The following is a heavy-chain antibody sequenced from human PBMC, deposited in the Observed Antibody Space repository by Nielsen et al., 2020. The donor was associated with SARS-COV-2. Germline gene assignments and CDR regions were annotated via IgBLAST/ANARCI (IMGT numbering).Heavy chain of an antibody. J-gene: IGHJ6*03. Sequence: GESLKIPCAASGFTFSSYDMHWVRQATGKGLEWVSAIGTAGDTYYPGSVKGRFTIPRENAKNSLYLQMNSLRAGDTAVYYCARAPRHCSGGSCYWDYYYYYYMDVWGKGTTVTVSS. CDR3: ARAPRHCSGGSCYWDYYYYYYMDV. CDR1: GFTFSSYD. D-gene: IGHD2-15*01. CDR2: IGTAGDT. V-gene: IGHV3-13*01.